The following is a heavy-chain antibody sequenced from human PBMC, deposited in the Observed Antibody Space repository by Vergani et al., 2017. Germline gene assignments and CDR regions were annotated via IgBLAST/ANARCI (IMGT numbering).Heavy chain of an antibody. CDR2: IDWNDQT. CDR1: RCSLNTYGMH. V-gene: IGHV2-70*04. J-gene: IGHJ4*02. CDR3: TRIQYYYDSSGYYEFFDY. Sequence: SRCSLNTYGMHVTWIRQPPGKALEWLARIDWNDQTYYTTSLRTRITISKDTSKNQVALTMTNMDPVDTATYYCTRIQYYYDSSGYYEFFDYWGQGTLVTVSS. D-gene: IGHD3-22*01.